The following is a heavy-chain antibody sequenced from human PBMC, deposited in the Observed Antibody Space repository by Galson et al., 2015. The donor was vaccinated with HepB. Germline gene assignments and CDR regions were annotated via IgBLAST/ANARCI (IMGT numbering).Heavy chain of an antibody. V-gene: IGHV3-33*08. Sequence: SLRLSCAASGFTFSSYGMHWVRQAPGKGLEWVAVIWYDGSNKYYADSVKGRFTISRDNSKNTLYLQMNSLRAEDTAVYYCARDAQYDSTGTDYWGQGTLVTVSS. D-gene: IGHD3-10*01. J-gene: IGHJ4*02. CDR1: GFTFSSYG. CDR3: ARDAQYDSTGTDY. CDR2: IWYDGSNK.